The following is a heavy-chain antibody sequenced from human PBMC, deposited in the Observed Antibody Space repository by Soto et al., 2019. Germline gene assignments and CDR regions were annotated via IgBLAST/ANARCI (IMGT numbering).Heavy chain of an antibody. CDR3: ARPFPDKTYYYSGMDV. V-gene: IGHV3-23*01. Sequence: PVGSLRISCVASGFIFSDFAMSWVRQTPGKGLEWVATISRSGDRTYYADSVRGRLIVSRDNSKDTLFLQLNSLRADDAALYYCARPFPDKTYYYSGMDVWGQGTTVTVSS. CDR2: ISRSGDRT. D-gene: IGHD2-21*01. CDR1: GFIFSDFA. J-gene: IGHJ6*02.